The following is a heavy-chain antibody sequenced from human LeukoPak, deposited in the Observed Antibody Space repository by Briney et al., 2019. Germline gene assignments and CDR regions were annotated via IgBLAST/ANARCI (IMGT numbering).Heavy chain of an antibody. V-gene: IGHV4-39*01. CDR2: IYYSGST. D-gene: IGHD6-19*01. CDR3: ASSPSGSGWPYFDY. J-gene: IGHJ4*02. Sequence: PSETLSLTCTVSGGSISSSAYYWRWIRQPPGKGLEWIGTIYYSGSTYYNPSLKSRVTISVDTSNNQFSLKVNSVTAADTAVYYCASSPSGSGWPYFDYWGQGTLVTVSS. CDR1: GGSISSSAYY.